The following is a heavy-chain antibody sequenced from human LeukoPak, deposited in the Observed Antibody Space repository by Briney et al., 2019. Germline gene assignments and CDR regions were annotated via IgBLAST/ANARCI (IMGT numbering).Heavy chain of an antibody. CDR1: GYSISSGYY. CDR2: IFHTGST. V-gene: IGHV4-38-2*02. D-gene: IGHD1-14*01. CDR3: ARVESYPLRNAFDI. Sequence: PSETLSLTCTVSGYSISSGYYWGWIRQPPGKGLEWIGSIFHTGSTSYSPSLRSRVTISVDTSKNQFSLKLSSVTAADTAMYYCARVESYPLRNAFDIWGQGTMVTVSS. J-gene: IGHJ3*02.